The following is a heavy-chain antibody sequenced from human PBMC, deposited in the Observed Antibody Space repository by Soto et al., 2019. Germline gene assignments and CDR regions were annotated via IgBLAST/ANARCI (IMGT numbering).Heavy chain of an antibody. V-gene: IGHV4-4*07. CDR2: IYATGTT. CDR3: VRDGTKTLRDWFDP. D-gene: IGHD1-1*01. J-gene: IGHJ5*02. Sequence: QVQLQESGPGLVKPSETLSLTCTVSGASISGFYWSWIRKSAGKGLEWIGRIYATGTTDYNPSLKCRVMMSVDTSKKQFALKLRSVTAAHTALYYCVRDGTKTLRDWFDPFGQG. CDR1: GASISGFY.